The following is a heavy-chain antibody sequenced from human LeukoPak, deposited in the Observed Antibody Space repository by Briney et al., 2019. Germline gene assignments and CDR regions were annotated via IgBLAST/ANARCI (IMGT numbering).Heavy chain of an antibody. CDR3: ARDFGILWFGESYYGMDV. CDR2: ISSSSSYI. D-gene: IGHD3-10*01. CDR1: GFTFSSYS. Sequence: GGSLRLSCAASGFTFSSYSMSWVRQAPGKGLEWVSSISSSSSYIYYADSVKGRFTISRDNAKNSLYLQMNSLRAEDTAVYYCARDFGILWFGESYYGMDVWGQGTTVTVSS. J-gene: IGHJ6*02. V-gene: IGHV3-21*01.